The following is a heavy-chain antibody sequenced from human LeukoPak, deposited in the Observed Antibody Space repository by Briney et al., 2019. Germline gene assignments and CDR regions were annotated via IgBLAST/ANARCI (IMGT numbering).Heavy chain of an antibody. J-gene: IGHJ4*02. CDR1: GFTVNSNY. V-gene: IGHV3-53*01. Sequence: GGSLRLSCAASGFTVNSNYMSWVRQAPGKGLEWVSVIYSGGSTYYADSVKGRFTISRDNSKNTLYLQMNSLRAEDTAVYYCAKGSSGWYMSDIDYWGQGTLVTVSS. CDR2: IYSGGST. D-gene: IGHD6-19*01. CDR3: AKGSSGWYMSDIDY.